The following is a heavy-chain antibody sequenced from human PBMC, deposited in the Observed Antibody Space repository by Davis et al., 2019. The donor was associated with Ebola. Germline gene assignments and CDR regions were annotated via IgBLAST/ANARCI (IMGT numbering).Heavy chain of an antibody. V-gene: IGHV3-33*01. D-gene: IGHD4-23*01. CDR1: GFTFSSYG. Sequence: GESLKISCAASGFTFSSYGMHWVRQAPGKGLGWVAVIWYDGSNKYYGDSVKGRFTISRDNSKNTLYLQMNSLRAEDTAVYYCARDGGGGFRWPYYFDYWGQGTLVTVSS. CDR3: ARDGGGGFRWPYYFDY. J-gene: IGHJ4*02. CDR2: IWYDGSNK.